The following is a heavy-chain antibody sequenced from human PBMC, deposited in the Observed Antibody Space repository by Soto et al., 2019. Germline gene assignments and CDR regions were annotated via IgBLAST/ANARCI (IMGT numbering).Heavy chain of an antibody. D-gene: IGHD5-12*01. CDR3: AKQRTKVATSFEY. CDR1: GFTFGAHP. CDR2: ISGYGGST. J-gene: IGHJ4*02. Sequence: EVQLLESGGGLVQPGGSLTVSCAASGFTFGAHPMSWVRLAPGKGLEWVSTISGYGGSTYYPDSLKGRFIISRDNSKNTLYLQLNTLRAEDTAIYFCAKQRTKVATSFEYGGQGTLVTVSS. V-gene: IGHV3-23*01.